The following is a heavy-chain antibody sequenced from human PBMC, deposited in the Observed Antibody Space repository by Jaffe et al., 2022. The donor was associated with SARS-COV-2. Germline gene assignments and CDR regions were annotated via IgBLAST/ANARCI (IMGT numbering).Heavy chain of an antibody. Sequence: QLQLQESGPGLVRPSETLSLTCTVSGGSFSSHSFYWGWIRQPPGKGLEWIGTVYYTGSTSYNPSLNSRVTISIDTSKNQFSLELNSVTAADTAVYYCARHPDDYIDNSCFDYWGQGTLVTVSS. CDR2: VYYTGST. D-gene: IGHD5-12*01. CDR1: GGSFSSHSFY. J-gene: IGHJ4*02. CDR3: ARHPDDYIDNSCFDY. V-gene: IGHV4-39*01.